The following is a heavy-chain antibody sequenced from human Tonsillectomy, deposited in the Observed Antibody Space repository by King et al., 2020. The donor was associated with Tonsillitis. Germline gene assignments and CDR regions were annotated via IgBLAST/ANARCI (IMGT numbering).Heavy chain of an antibody. D-gene: IGHD2-15*01. CDR1: GDSVSSNSAA. Sequence: VQLQQSGPGLVKPSQTLSLTCAISGDSVSSNSAAWNWIRQSPSRGLEWLGRTYYRSKWYNDYAVSVKSRIIINPDTSRNQFSLQLNSVTPDDTAVYYCAREIYSRLGHDSFHIWGQGTMVTVSS. V-gene: IGHV6-1*01. CDR3: AREIYSRLGHDSFHI. CDR2: TYYRSKWYN. J-gene: IGHJ3*02.